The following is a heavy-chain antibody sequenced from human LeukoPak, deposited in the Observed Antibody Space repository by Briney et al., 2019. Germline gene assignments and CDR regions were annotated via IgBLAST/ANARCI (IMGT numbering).Heavy chain of an antibody. Sequence: PSETLSLTCTVSGGSVGSDNSYWNWIRQPAGKGLEWIGRIYADGSSTYNPSLKSRVTILVDTSKNQFSLRLTSMTAADTAVYYSARGYYYRTWGQGTLVTVSS. CDR2: IYADGSS. CDR1: GGSVGSDNSY. CDR3: ARGYYYRT. J-gene: IGHJ4*02. V-gene: IGHV4-61*02. D-gene: IGHD3-10*01.